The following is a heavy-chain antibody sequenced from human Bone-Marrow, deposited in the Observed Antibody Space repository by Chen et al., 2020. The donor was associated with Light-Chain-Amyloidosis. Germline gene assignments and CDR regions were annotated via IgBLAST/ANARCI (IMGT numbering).Heavy chain of an antibody. CDR3: ARRRDGYNFDY. J-gene: IGHJ4*02. V-gene: IGHV5-51*01. D-gene: IGHD5-12*01. CDR1: GYTFPNSW. Sequence: EVQLEQSGPEVKKPGESLKISCEGSGYTFPNSWIGWVRQMPGKGLEWMGVIYPDDSDARYSPSFEGQVTISADKSITTAYLQWRSLKASDTAMYYCARRRDGYNFDYWGQGTLVTVSS. CDR2: IYPDDSDA.